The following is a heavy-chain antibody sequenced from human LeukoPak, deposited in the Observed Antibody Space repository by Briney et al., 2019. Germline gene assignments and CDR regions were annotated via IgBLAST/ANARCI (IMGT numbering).Heavy chain of an antibody. CDR1: GYTFTGYH. V-gene: IGHV1-2*02. CDR2: INPNSGDI. Sequence: SVKVSCKASGYTFTGYHMHWVRQAPGQGLEWMGWINPNSGDINYAQKFQGRVTMTRDTSISTAYMDLSRLRSDDTAVYYCARPLLGTLGTFHIWGQGTMVTVSS. D-gene: IGHD1-26*01. J-gene: IGHJ3*02. CDR3: ARPLLGTLGTFHI.